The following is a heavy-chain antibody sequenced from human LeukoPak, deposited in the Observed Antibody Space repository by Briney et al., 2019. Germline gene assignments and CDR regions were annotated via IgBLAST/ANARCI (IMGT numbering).Heavy chain of an antibody. CDR1: GFIFNSAW. Sequence: GGSLRLSCAASGFIFNSAWMSWVRQAPGKGLEWVSAISGSGGSTYYADSVKGRFTISRDNSKNTLYLQMNSLRAEDTAVYYCAKGRGGLEPLFDYWGQGTLVTVSS. CDR3: AKGRGGLEPLFDY. CDR2: ISGSGGST. J-gene: IGHJ4*02. D-gene: IGHD1-1*01. V-gene: IGHV3-23*01.